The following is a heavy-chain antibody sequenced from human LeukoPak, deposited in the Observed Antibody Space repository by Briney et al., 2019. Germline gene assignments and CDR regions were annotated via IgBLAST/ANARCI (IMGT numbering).Heavy chain of an antibody. CDR1: GFTFSSHS. CDR3: ARAMQLHFDY. D-gene: IGHD6-6*01. J-gene: IGHJ4*02. V-gene: IGHV3-21*01. Sequence: GGSLRLSCAASGFTFSSHSMNWVRQAPGKGLEWVSSISSSSSYIYYADSVKGRFTISRDNAKNSLYLQMNSLRAEDTAVYYCARAMQLHFDYWGQGTLVTVSS. CDR2: ISSSSSYI.